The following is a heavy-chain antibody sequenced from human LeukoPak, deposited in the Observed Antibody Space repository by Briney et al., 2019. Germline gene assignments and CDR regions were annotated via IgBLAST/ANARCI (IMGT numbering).Heavy chain of an antibody. CDR3: AKGYGNALFTGDYFDF. CDR1: GFTFDDYA. J-gene: IGHJ4*02. CDR2: ISWNSGSI. D-gene: IGHD4-23*01. Sequence: GRSLRLSCAASGFTFDDYAMHWVRQAPGKGLEWVSGISWNSGSIGYADSVKGRFTISRDNAKNSLYLQMNSLRAEDTAVYSCAKGYGNALFTGDYFDFWGQGTLVAVSS. V-gene: IGHV3-9*01.